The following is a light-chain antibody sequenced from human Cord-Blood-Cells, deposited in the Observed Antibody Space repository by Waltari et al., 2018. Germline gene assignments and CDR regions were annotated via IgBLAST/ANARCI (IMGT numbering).Light chain of an antibody. CDR3: QQYYSTLPT. V-gene: IGKV4-1*01. J-gene: IGKJ2*01. CDR1: QSVLYSSNNKNY. CDR2: WAS. Sequence: DIVMTQSPDSLAVSLGERATINCKSSQSVLYSSNNKNYLAWYQQKPGQPPKLLIYWASTRESGIPDRFSGSGSGTDFTLTISSLQAEDVAVYYCQQYYSTLPTFGQGTKLE.